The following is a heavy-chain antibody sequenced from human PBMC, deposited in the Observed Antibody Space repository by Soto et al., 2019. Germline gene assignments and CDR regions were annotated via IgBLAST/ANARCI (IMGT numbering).Heavy chain of an antibody. Sequence: PSETLSLTCTVSGGSISSGGYYWSWIRQHPGKGLEWIGYIYYSGSTYYNPSLKSRVTISVDTSKNQFSLKLSSVTAADTAVYYCARAPTRGISVEWSRDHQYRMAFSAQGTTV. J-gene: IGHJ6*02. D-gene: IGHD6-19*01. CDR2: IYYSGST. CDR1: GGSISSGGYY. CDR3: ARAPTRGISVEWSRDHQYRMAF. V-gene: IGHV4-31*03.